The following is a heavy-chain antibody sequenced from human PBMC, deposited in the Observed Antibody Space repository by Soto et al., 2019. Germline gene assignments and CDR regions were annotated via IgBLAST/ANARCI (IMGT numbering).Heavy chain of an antibody. CDR2: IYHGGST. J-gene: IGHJ4*02. V-gene: IGHV4-30-2*01. CDR3: ARGEVVALGY. D-gene: IGHD2-15*01. CDR1: GGSISSGGYS. Sequence: QLQLQESGSGLVKPSQTLSLTCAVSGGSISSGGYSWSWIRQPPGKGLEWIGYIYHGGSTYYNPSLXSXVXIIXDRSKNQFSLKLSSVTAADTAVYYCARGEVVALGYWGQGTLVTVSS.